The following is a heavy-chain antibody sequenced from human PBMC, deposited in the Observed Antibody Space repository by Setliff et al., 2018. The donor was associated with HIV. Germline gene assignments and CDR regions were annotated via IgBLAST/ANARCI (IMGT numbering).Heavy chain of an antibody. CDR1: GVSISSYY. Sequence: PSETLSLTCTVSGVSISSYYWNWIRQPPGKGLEWIGFIHHTGSTVSNPSLKSRVTILMDLSRNQLSLHLASVTTADTAVYFCAPGEGVASTYYHDWGQGTQVTVSS. CDR3: APGEGVASTYYHD. CDR2: IHHTGST. V-gene: IGHV4-59*03. J-gene: IGHJ4*01. D-gene: IGHD3-3*01.